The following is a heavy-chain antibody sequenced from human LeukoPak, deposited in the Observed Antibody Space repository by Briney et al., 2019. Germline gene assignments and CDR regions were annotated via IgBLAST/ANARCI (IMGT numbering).Heavy chain of an antibody. Sequence: PGGSLRLSCAASGFTFSSYAMSWVRQAPGKGLEWVSAISGSGGSTYYADSVKGRFTISRDNSKNTLYLQMNSLRAEDTAVYYCAKDLAYSSRLAPPAGFDYWGQGTLVTVSS. CDR2: ISGSGGST. CDR1: GFTFSSYA. CDR3: AKDLAYSSRLAPPAGFDY. D-gene: IGHD6-13*01. J-gene: IGHJ4*02. V-gene: IGHV3-23*01.